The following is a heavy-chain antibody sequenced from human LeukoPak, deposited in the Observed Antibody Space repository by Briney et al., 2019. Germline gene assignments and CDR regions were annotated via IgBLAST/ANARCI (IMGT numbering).Heavy chain of an antibody. V-gene: IGHV5-51*01. CDR2: IYPGDSDT. CDR3: ARHGYYDILTGTAKPDY. CDR1: GYSFTRYW. D-gene: IGHD3-9*01. Sequence: GESLKISCKGSGYSFTRYWIGWVRQMPGKGLEWMGIIYPGDSDTRCSPSFQGQVTISADKSISTAYLQWSSLKASDTAMYYCARHGYYDILTGTAKPDYWGQGTLVTVSS. J-gene: IGHJ4*02.